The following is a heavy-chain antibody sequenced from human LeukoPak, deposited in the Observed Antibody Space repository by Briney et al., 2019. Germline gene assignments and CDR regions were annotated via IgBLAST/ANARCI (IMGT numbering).Heavy chain of an antibody. J-gene: IGHJ5*02. CDR1: GFAFSSYS. D-gene: IGHD4-11*01. V-gene: IGHV3-48*01. Sequence: GGSLRLSCAASGFAFSSYSMNWVRQTPGQGLEWVSYITSDSSTMFYADSVKGRFTASRDNAENSMYLQMNSLRAEDTAVYYCARVALRPIDYSNPEFDPWGQGTLVTVSS. CDR3: ARVALRPIDYSNPEFDP. CDR2: ITSDSSTM.